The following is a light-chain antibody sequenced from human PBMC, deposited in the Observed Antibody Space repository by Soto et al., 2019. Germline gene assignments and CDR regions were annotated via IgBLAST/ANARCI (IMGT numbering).Light chain of an antibody. V-gene: IGLV2-14*01. J-gene: IGLJ1*01. Sequence: QSALTQPASVSGSPGQSITISCTGTSSDVGGYNYVSWYQQHPGKAPKLMIYEVSNRPLGVSNRFSGSKSGNTASLTISGLQAEDEADYYCSSYTSSSTSFGTGTKLTVL. CDR1: SSDVGGYNY. CDR3: SSYTSSSTS. CDR2: EVS.